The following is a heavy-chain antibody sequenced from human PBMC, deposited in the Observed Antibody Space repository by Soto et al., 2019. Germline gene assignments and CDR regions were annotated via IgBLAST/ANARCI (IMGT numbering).Heavy chain of an antibody. J-gene: IGHJ6*02. D-gene: IGHD2-15*01. CDR1: GFSFSNAW. V-gene: IGHV3-15*07. CDR3: TTGSVEGV. CDR2: IKRKIDGEAT. Sequence: EVQLVESGGGLVKPGGSLRLSCAASGFSFSNAWMNWVRQAPGKGLEWVGRIKRKIDGEATDYAGPMKGRFTVFRDDSKSALYLQMNSLKGEDTAVYYCTTGSVEGVWGQGTTVTVS.